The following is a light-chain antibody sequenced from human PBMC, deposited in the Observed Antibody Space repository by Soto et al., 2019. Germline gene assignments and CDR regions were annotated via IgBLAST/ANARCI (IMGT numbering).Light chain of an antibody. J-gene: IGLJ7*01. CDR1: SGHSSYP. Sequence: QPVLTQSPSASASLGASVKLTCTLSSGHSSYPIAWHQQQPEKGPRYLMKLNSNGSHSKGDGIPDRFSGSSSGAERYLTISSLQSEDEADYYCQTWGTGYAVFGGGTQLTVL. CDR3: QTWGTGYAV. CDR2: LNSNGSH. V-gene: IGLV4-69*01.